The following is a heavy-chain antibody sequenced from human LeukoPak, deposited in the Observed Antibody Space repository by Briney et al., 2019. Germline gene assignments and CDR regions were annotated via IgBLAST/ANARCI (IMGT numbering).Heavy chain of an antibody. D-gene: IGHD3-10*01. Sequence: SETLSLTCTVSGGSISSSSYYWGWIRQPPGKGLEWIGSIYYSGSTYYNPSLKSRVTISVDTSKNQFSLKLSSVTAADTAVYYCARGSLGFGESPFDYWGQGTLVTVSS. CDR3: ARGSLGFGESPFDY. CDR1: GGSISSSSYY. J-gene: IGHJ4*02. V-gene: IGHV4-39*07. CDR2: IYYSGST.